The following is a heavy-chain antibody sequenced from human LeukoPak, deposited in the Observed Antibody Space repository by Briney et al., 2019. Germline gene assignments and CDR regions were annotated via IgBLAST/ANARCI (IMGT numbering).Heavy chain of an antibody. J-gene: IGHJ6*02. CDR2: ISFDGSSK. CDR3: AKVKEGAAGDYFPYYYYGMDV. CDR1: GFTFSSYG. V-gene: IGHV3-30*18. D-gene: IGHD4-17*01. Sequence: GGSLRLSCAAAGFTFSSYGMHWVRQAPGKGLEWVAVISFDGSSKYYADSVKGRFTISRDNSKNTLYLQMNSLRAEDTAVYYCAKVKEGAAGDYFPYYYYGMDVWGQGTTVTVSS.